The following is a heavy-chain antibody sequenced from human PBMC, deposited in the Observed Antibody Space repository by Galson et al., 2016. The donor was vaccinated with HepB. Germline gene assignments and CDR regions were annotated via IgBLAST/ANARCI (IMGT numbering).Heavy chain of an antibody. V-gene: IGHV4-31*03. J-gene: IGHJ4*02. D-gene: IGHD4-23*01. Sequence: LSLTCTVSGGPISSGGYYWSWIRQHPGKGLEYIGYIYYSGSTYYSPSLESRVSMSVDTSDNQFSLTLRSVTAADTAVYYCARGSPTMVGLDYWGQGTLVTVSS. CDR2: IYYSGST. CDR3: ARGSPTMVGLDY. CDR1: GGPISSGGYY.